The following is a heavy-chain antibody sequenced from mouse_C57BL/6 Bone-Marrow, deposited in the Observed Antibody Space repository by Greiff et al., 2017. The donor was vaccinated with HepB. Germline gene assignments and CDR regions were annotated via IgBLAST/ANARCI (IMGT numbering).Heavy chain of an antibody. J-gene: IGHJ4*01. V-gene: IGHV5-15*01. D-gene: IGHD2-3*01. CDR3: ARHGYYPYYYAMDY. CDR1: GFTFSDYG. Sequence: EVQLVESGGGLVQPGGSLKLSCAASGFTFSDYGMAWVRQAPRKGPEWVAFISNLAYSIYYADTVTGRFTISRENAKNTLYLEMSSLRSEDTAMYYCARHGYYPYYYAMDYWGQGTSVTVSS. CDR2: ISNLAYSI.